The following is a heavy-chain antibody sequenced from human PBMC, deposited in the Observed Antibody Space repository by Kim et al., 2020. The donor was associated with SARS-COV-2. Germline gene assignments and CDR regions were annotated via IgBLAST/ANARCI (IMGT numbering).Heavy chain of an antibody. Sequence: YAASAKGRFTNSREHAKNPLYLQMNGLRAEDTALYYCTKDGYSSSSYLDFWGQGTLVTVSS. CDR3: TKDGYSSSSYLDF. V-gene: IGHV3-9*01. D-gene: IGHD6-6*01. J-gene: IGHJ4*02.